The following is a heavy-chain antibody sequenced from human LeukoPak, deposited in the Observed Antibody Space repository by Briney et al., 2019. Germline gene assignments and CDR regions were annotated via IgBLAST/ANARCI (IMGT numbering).Heavy chain of an antibody. V-gene: IGHV3-30*18. J-gene: IGHJ4*02. CDR1: GFTFNSYG. CDR3: AKDLESSWYEAQDY. Sequence: PGGSLRLSCAASGFTFNSYGMHWVRQAPGKGLEWVAVISYDGSNKYYADSVKGRFTISRDNSKNTLYLQMNSLRAEDTAVYYCAKDLESSWYEAQDYWGQGTLVTVSS. CDR2: ISYDGSNK. D-gene: IGHD6-13*01.